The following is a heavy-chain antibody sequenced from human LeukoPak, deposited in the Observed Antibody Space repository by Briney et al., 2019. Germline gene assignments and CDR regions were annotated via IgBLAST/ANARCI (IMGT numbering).Heavy chain of an antibody. V-gene: IGHV3-15*01. Sequence: PGGSLGLSCAASGFTFSNAWMSWVRQAPGKGLEWVGRIKSKTDGGTTDYAAPVKGRFTISRDDSKNTLYLQMNSLKTEDTAAYYCTTDLTRWWELQARNIDYWGQGTLVTVSS. CDR3: TTDLTRWWELQARNIDY. D-gene: IGHD1-26*01. J-gene: IGHJ4*02. CDR1: GFTFSNAW. CDR2: IKSKTDGGTT.